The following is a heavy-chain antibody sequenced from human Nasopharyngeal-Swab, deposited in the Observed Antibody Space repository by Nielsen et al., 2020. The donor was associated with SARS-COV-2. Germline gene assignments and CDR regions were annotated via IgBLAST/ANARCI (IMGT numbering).Heavy chain of an antibody. J-gene: IGHJ4*02. CDR1: GFSLSTSGVG. CDR3: ARSSYDILTGYYRFPFDY. Sequence: SGPTLVKPTQTLTLTCTFSGFSLSTSGVGVGWIRQPPGKALEWLALIYWDDDRRYSPSLKSRLTITKDTSKNQVVLTMTNMDPVDTATYYCARSSYDILTGYYRFPFDYWGQGTLVTVSS. CDR2: IYWDDDR. V-gene: IGHV2-5*02. D-gene: IGHD3-9*01.